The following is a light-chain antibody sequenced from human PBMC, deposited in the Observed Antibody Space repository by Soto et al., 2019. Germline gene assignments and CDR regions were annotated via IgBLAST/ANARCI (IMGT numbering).Light chain of an antibody. CDR1: QSVSSSY. J-gene: IGKJ5*01. Sequence: EIVLTQSPGTLSLSPGERVTLSCRASQSVSSSYLAWYQQKPGQPPRLLIYAASSRATGIPDRFSGSGSGTDFTLTISRLEPEDFAVYYCQQYGGSFLTFGQGTRLEIE. V-gene: IGKV3-20*01. CDR2: AAS. CDR3: QQYGGSFLT.